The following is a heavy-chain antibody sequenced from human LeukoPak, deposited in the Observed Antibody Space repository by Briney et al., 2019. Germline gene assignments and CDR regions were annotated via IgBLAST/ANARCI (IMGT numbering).Heavy chain of an antibody. V-gene: IGHV3-20*04. D-gene: IGHD3-10*01. CDR1: GFTFSSYS. Sequence: PGGSLRLSCAASGFTFSSYSMNWVRQAPGKGLEWVSGINWNAGSTGYAASVKGRFTISRDSIKNSPYLQMNSLRAEDTALYYCGRGGSGSYGDYFASWGQGTLVTVSS. J-gene: IGHJ4*02. CDR2: INWNAGST. CDR3: GRGGSGSYGDYFAS.